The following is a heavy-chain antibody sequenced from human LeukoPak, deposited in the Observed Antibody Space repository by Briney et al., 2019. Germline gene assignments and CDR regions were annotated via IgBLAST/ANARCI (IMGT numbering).Heavy chain of an antibody. J-gene: IGHJ4*02. CDR3: ARLGDSNFDY. CDR2: IYHSGST. D-gene: IGHD4-17*01. CDR1: GGSISSSSYY. V-gene: IGHV4-39*07. Sequence: SETLSLTRTVSGGSISSSSYYWGWIRQPPGKGLEWIGSIYHSGSTYYNPSLKSRVTISVDRSKNQFSLKLSSVTAADTAVYYCARLGDSNFDYWGQGTLVTVSS.